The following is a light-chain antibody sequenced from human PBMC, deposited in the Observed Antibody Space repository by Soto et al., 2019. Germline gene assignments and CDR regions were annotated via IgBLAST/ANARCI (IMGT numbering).Light chain of an antibody. Sequence: EIMLTQSPAPLSLSPGERATLSCRASQSVSNYLAWYQQKPAQAPRLLIYDASNRATGIPARFSGSGSGTDLTLTISSLEPEDFAVYYCQQRSNWPLFTFGGGTKLEIK. CDR3: QQRSNWPLFT. CDR1: QSVSNY. CDR2: DAS. J-gene: IGKJ4*01. V-gene: IGKV3-11*01.